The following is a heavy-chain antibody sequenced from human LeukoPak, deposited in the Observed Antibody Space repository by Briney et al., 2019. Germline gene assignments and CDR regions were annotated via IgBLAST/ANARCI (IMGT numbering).Heavy chain of an antibody. CDR2: MNPNSGNT. D-gene: IGHD1-1*01. CDR3: AREPPPQLGPLDY. CDR1: GYTFTSYD. V-gene: IGHV1-8*01. Sequence: ASVKVSCKASGYTFTSYDINWVRQATGQGLEWMGWMNPNSGNTGYAQKFQGRVTMTSDTSISTAYMNLSRLRSDDTAVYYCAREPPPQLGPLDYWGQGTLVTVSS. J-gene: IGHJ4*02.